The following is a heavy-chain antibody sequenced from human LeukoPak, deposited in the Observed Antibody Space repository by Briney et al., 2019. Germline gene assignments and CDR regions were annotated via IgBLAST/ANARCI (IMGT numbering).Heavy chain of an antibody. CDR2: IKQDGGEI. D-gene: IGHD6-13*01. Sequence: GGSLRLSCAASGFIFGDYDMSWIRQAPGKGLEWVANIKQDGGEIYYVDSVKGRFTISRDNAKNSVSLQMNSLRAEDTAIYYCATYLRNTAAGYYYFEYWGQGTLVTVSS. CDR3: ATYLRNTAAGYYYFEY. V-gene: IGHV3-7*01. J-gene: IGHJ4*02. CDR1: GFIFGDYD.